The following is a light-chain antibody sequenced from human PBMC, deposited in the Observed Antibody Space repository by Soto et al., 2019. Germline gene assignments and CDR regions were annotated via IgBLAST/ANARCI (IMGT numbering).Light chain of an antibody. CDR1: QGISSY. J-gene: IGKJ3*01. Sequence: DIQLTQSPSFLSASVGDRVTITCRASQGISSYLAWYQQKPGKAPKLLIYAAPTLQSGVPSRFSGSGSGTEFTLTISSLQPEDFATYYCQQPRSTFGPGTKVDIK. CDR2: AAP. V-gene: IGKV1-9*01. CDR3: QQPRST.